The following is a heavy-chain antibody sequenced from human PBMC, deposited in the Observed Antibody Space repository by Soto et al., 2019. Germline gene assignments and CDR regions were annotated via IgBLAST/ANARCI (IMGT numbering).Heavy chain of an antibody. CDR1: GFTLSSYA. D-gene: IGHD3-22*01. CDR2: ISYDGSNK. CDR3: ASVRADYYDSSGGLGY. V-gene: IGHV3-30-3*01. J-gene: IGHJ4*02. Sequence: GGSLRLSCAASGFTLSSYAMHWVRQAPGKGLEWVAVISYDGSNKYYADSVKGRFTISRDNSKNTLYLQMNSLRAEDTAVYYCASVRADYYDSSGGLGYWGQGTLVTVSS.